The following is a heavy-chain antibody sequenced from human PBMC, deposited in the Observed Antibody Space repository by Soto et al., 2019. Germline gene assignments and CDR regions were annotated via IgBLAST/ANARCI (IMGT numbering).Heavy chain of an antibody. J-gene: IGHJ3*02. CDR3: ARPYGDYRYAFDI. V-gene: IGHV4-39*01. Sequence: GGPDCRCRFSSGRYPQPPGKGQEWIGSIYYSGSTYYNPSLKSRVTISVDTSKNQFSLKLSSVTAADTAVYYCARPYGDYRYAFDIWGQGTMVTVSS. CDR1: GGPDCRCRFS. D-gene: IGHD4-17*01. CDR2: IYYSGST.